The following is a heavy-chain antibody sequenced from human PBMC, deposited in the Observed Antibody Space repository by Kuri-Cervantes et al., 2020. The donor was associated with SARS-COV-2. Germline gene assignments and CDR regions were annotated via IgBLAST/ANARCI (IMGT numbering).Heavy chain of an antibody. Sequence: GGSLRLSCAVYGGSFSDYYWSWVRQPPGKGLEWVSVIYSGGSTYYADSVKGRFTISRDNSKNTVYLQMNSLRAEDTAVYYCSATGGLLWGQGTLVTVSS. CDR1: GGSFSDYY. J-gene: IGHJ4*02. D-gene: IGHD7-27*01. CDR2: IYSGGST. CDR3: SATGGLL. V-gene: IGHV3-66*01.